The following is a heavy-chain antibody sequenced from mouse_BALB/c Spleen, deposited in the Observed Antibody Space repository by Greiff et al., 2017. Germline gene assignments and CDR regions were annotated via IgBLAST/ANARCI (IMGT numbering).Heavy chain of an antibody. CDR3: ARLGDGSSLYYAMDY. CDR1: GFTFSSYA. J-gene: IGHJ4*01. V-gene: IGHV5-6-5*01. CDR2: ISSGGST. Sequence: EVQGVESGGGLVKPGGSLKLSCAASGFTFSSYAMSWVRQTPEKRLEWVASISSGGSTYYPDSVKGRFTISRDNARNILYLQMSSLRSEDTAMYYCARLGDGSSLYYAMDYWGQGTSVTVSS. D-gene: IGHD2-3*01.